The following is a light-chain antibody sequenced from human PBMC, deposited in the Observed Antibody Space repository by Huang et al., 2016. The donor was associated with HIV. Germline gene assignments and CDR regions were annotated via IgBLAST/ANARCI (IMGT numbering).Light chain of an antibody. Sequence: EIVMTQSPATLSVSPGERAILSCTASQSVSSNLAWYQQQPGQAPRLLIYGASTRATGVPAKFSGSGSGTEFTLTISSLQSEDLAVYYCQQYNNWPPLTFGGGTKVEIK. CDR3: QQYNNWPPLT. CDR2: GAS. J-gene: IGKJ4*01. CDR1: QSVSSN. V-gene: IGKV3-15*01.